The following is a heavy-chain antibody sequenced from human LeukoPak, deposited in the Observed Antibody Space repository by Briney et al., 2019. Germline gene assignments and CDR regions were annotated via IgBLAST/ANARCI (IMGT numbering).Heavy chain of an antibody. J-gene: IGHJ4*02. CDR2: ISAYDGNT. Sequence: ASVKVSCKASGYTFTNYGISWMRQAPGQGLEWMGWISAYDGNTNSAQKVQGRIIMTTDTSTSTAYMELRSLISDDTAVYYCVRDGYGSGKGYFDYWGQGSLVTVSS. V-gene: IGHV1-18*01. CDR1: GYTFTNYG. D-gene: IGHD3-10*01. CDR3: VRDGYGSGKGYFDY.